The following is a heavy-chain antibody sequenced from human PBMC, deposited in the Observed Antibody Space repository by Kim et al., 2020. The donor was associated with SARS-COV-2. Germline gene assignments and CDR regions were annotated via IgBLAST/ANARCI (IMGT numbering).Heavy chain of an antibody. CDR3: ARALYRGYFDY. Sequence: TNYAQKFQGRVTMTRDTSISTAYMELSRLRSDDTAVYYCARALYRGYFDYWGQGTLVTVSS. J-gene: IGHJ4*02. CDR2: T. V-gene: IGHV1-2*02.